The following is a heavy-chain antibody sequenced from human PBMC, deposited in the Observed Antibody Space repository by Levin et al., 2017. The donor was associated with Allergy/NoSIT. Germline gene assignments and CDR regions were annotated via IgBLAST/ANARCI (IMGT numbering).Heavy chain of an antibody. J-gene: IGHJ2*01. CDR1: GFTFSSYD. V-gene: IGHV3-13*01. CDR3: ARGGAAAGRLSTFDL. CDR2: IGTAGDT. Sequence: GGSLRLSCAASGFTFSSYDMHWVRQTTGKGLDWVSGIGTAGDTYYPGSVKGRFTISRENAKNSLYLQMKSLRVGDTAVYYCARGGAAAGRLSTFDLWGRGTLVTVSS. D-gene: IGHD6-13*01.